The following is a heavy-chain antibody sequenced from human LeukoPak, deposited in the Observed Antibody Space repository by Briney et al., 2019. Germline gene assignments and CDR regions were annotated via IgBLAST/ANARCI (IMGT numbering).Heavy chain of an antibody. CDR3: ARETTAFDY. V-gene: IGHV3-30-3*01. CDR1: GFTFSSYA. CDR2: LSYDGGNK. Sequence: PGGSLRLSCAASGFTFSSYAMHWVRQAPGKGLEWVAVLSYDGGNKYYADSVKGRFTISRDNSKNTLYLQMNSLRAEDTAVYYCARETTAFDYWGQGTLVTVSS. J-gene: IGHJ4*02. D-gene: IGHD4-17*01.